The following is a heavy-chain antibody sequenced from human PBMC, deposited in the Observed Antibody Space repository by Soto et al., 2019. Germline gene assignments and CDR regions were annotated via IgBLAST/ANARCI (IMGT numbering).Heavy chain of an antibody. CDR3: AAGDSSDTGDH. CDR2: TTPMIGTT. J-gene: IGHJ4*02. CDR1: GDTLRTHS. D-gene: IGHD5-18*01. V-gene: IGHV1-69*01. Sequence: QEQLVQSGAEVKKPGSSVKVSCKASGDTLRTHSISWVRKAPGQGLEWMGGTTPMIGTTDYAEKFQGRVTITADESTTTSYMELSSLRPDDTAVYYCAAGDSSDTGDHWGQGTLVTVSS.